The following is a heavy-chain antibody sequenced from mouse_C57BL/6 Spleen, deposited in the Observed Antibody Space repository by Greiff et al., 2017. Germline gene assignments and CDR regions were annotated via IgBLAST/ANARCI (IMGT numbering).Heavy chain of an antibody. D-gene: IGHD1-1*01. CDR2: INPGSGGT. CDR3: ARGSGSSFAY. V-gene: IGHV1-54*01. Sequence: QVQLQQSGAELVRPGTSVKVSCKASGYAFTNYLIEWVKQRPGQGLEWIGVINPGSGGTNYNEKFKGKATLTADKSSSTAYMQLSSLTSEDSAVYFCARGSGSSFAYWGQGTLVTVSA. J-gene: IGHJ3*01. CDR1: GYAFTNYL.